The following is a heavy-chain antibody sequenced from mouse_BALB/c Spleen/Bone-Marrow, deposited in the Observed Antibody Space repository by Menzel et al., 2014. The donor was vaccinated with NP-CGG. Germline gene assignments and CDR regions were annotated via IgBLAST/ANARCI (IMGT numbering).Heavy chain of an antibody. CDR3: ASYYYGSSGFAY. Sequence: AQLQQSGAELVKPGASVKLSCTASGFNIKDTYMHWVKQRPEQGLEWIGRIDPANGNTKYDPKFQGKATITADTSSNTAYLQLSSLTSEDTAVYYCASYYYGSSGFAYWGQGTLVTVSA. V-gene: IGHV14-3*02. CDR1: GFNIKDTY. CDR2: IDPANGNT. J-gene: IGHJ3*01. D-gene: IGHD1-1*01.